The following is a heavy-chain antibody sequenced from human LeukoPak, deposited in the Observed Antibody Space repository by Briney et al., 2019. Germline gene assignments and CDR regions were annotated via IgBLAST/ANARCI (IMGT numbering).Heavy chain of an antibody. CDR3: AREISSSSWSVGWFDP. V-gene: IGHV1-69*04. J-gene: IGHJ5*02. CDR2: IIPILGIA. D-gene: IGHD6-13*01. CDR1: GGTFSSYT. Sequence: ASVKVSCKASGGTFSSYTISWVRQAPGQGLEWMGRIIPILGIANYAQKFEGRVTITADKSTSTAYMELSSLRSEGTAVYYCAREISSSSWSVGWFDPWGQGTLVTVSP.